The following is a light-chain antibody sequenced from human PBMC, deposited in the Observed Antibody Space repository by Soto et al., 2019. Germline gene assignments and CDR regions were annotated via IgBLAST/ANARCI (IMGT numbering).Light chain of an antibody. CDR3: MQRVEFPIT. CDR2: MVS. V-gene: IGKV2-40*01. J-gene: IGKJ4*01. Sequence: DIVMTQTPRSLPVTPGEPAYISCRSSQSLLDSDDGNTYLDWYLQRPGQSPHLLIYMVSYRACGVPDRFSGSGSGTNFTLKISRVEADDVAIYYCMQRVEFPITFGGGTRVEIK. CDR1: QSLLDSDDGNTY.